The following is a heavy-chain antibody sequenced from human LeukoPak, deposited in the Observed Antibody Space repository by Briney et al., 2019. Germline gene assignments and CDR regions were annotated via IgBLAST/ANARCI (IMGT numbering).Heavy chain of an antibody. Sequence: GASVKVSCKASGYTFTGYYMHWVRQAPGQGLEWMGWINPNSGGTNYAQKFQGRVTMTTDTSTSTAYMELRSLRSDDTAVYYCARDYYDSSGQRFDPWGQGTLVTVSS. J-gene: IGHJ5*02. V-gene: IGHV1-2*02. D-gene: IGHD3-22*01. CDR1: GYTFTGYY. CDR3: ARDYYDSSGQRFDP. CDR2: INPNSGGT.